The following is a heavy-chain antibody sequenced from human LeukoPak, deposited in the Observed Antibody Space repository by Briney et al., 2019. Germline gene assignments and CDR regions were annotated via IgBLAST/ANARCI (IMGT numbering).Heavy chain of an antibody. V-gene: IGHV3-30*19. CDR3: ARDRVVYYYYGMDV. J-gene: IGHJ6*02. D-gene: IGHD3-10*01. CDR2: IWYDGSNK. Sequence: GRSLRLSCAASGFTFSSYGMHWVRQAPGKGLEWVAVIWYDGSNKYYADSVKGRFTISGDNSKNTLYLQTNSLRAEDTAVYYCARDRVVYYYYGMDVWGQGTTVTVSS. CDR1: GFTFSSYG.